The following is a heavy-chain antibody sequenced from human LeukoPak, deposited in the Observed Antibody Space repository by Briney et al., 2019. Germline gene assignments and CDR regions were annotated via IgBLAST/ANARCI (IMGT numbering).Heavy chain of an antibody. CDR2: IKQDGSEK. V-gene: IGHV3-7*03. J-gene: IGHJ6*04. D-gene: IGHD3-10*01. CDR1: GFTSSSYW. CDR3: ARDSWDYYGSGSWYRNYYYYGMDV. Sequence: PGGSLRLSCAASGFTSSSYWASWVRQAPGKRLEWVANIKQDGSEKYHMDSVKGRFTIFSDNVKNALSLQMNSLRAEDTAVYYCARDSWDYYGSGSWYRNYYYYGMDVWGKGTTVTVSS.